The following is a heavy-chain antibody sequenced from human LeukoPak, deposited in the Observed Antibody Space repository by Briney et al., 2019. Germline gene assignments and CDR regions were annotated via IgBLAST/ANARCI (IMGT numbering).Heavy chain of an antibody. CDR1: GDSVSSNSAA. Sequence: SQTLSLTCAISGDSVSSNSAAWNWIRQSPSRGLEWLGRTYYRSKWYNDYAVSVKSRISINPDTSKNQFSLQLNSVTPEDTAVYYCARGAYYDILTGHFDYWGQGTLVTVSS. D-gene: IGHD3-9*01. CDR3: ARGAYYDILTGHFDY. J-gene: IGHJ4*02. V-gene: IGHV6-1*01. CDR2: TYYRSKWYN.